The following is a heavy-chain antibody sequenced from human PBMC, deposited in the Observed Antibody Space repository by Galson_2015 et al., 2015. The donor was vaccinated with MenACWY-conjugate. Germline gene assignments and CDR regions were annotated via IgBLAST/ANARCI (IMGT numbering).Heavy chain of an antibody. CDR3: AKDLDYSGGWDSDY. CDR2: ISYDGSNK. D-gene: IGHD2-15*01. J-gene: IGHJ4*02. Sequence: SLRLSCAASGFTFSGFGMHWVRQAPGKGLEWVAVISYDGSNKYYADSVKGRFTISRDNSKNTVYLQMNSLRPEDAAVYYCAKDLDYSGGWDSDYWGQGTLVTVSS. CDR1: GFTFSGFG. V-gene: IGHV3-30*18.